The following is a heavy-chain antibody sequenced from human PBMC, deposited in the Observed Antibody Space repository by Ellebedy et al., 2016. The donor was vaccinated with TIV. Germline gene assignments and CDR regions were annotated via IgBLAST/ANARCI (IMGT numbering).Heavy chain of an antibody. CDR1: GYTFSDYY. Sequence: ASVKVSXXASGYTFSDYYMHWVRQAPGQGLEWMGWINPNSGGTNYAQKFQGWVTMTRDTSISTAYMELSRLRSDDTAVYYCARGYAAFDIWGQGTMVTVSS. D-gene: IGHD5-12*01. J-gene: IGHJ3*02. V-gene: IGHV1-2*04. CDR3: ARGYAAFDI. CDR2: INPNSGGT.